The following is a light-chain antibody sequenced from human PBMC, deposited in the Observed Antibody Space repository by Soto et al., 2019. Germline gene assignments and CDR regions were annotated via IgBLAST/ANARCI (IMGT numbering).Light chain of an antibody. V-gene: IGKV3-20*01. CDR3: QQYGNSPFT. CDR2: GRS. CDR1: QSVTGDK. Sequence: EIVLTQSPGPLSLSPGNSAALSCRASQSVTGDKVAWYQQRPGQPPRLLIYGRSTRATDIPARFRGSGSGTYYTLTINRLEPEDFALYYCQQYGNSPFTFGQGTKLEI. J-gene: IGKJ2*01.